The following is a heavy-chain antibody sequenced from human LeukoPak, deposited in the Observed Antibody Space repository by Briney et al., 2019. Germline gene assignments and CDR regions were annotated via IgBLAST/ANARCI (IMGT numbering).Heavy chain of an antibody. CDR1: GFTFSSYA. V-gene: IGHV4-34*01. CDR3: ASPGHCSSTSCTLQY. CDR2: INHSGST. J-gene: IGHJ4*02. Sequence: PGGSLRLSCAASGFTFSSYAMSWVRQPPGKGLEWIGEINHSGSTNYNPSLKSRVTISVDTSKNQFSLKLSSVTAADTAVYYCASPGHCSSTSCTLQYWGQGTLVTVSS. D-gene: IGHD2-2*01.